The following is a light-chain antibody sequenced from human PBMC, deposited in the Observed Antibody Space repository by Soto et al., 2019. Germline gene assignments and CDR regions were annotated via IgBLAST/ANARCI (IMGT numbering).Light chain of an antibody. Sequence: QSVLTQPASVSGSPGQSITISCTGTSSDVGSYNLVSWYQQHPGKAPKLMIYEVSKRPSGVSNRFSGSKSGNTASLTISGLQAEDEADYYCCSYAGSSTVFGTGTKATV. CDR1: SSDVGSYNL. CDR2: EVS. J-gene: IGLJ1*01. V-gene: IGLV2-23*02. CDR3: CSYAGSSTV.